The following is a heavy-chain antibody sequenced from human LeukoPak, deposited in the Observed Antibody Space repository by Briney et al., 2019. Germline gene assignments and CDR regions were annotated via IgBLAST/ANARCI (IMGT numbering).Heavy chain of an antibody. V-gene: IGHV4-4*07. J-gene: IGHJ3*02. CDR2: IHTSGIT. D-gene: IGHD3-22*01. CDR1: GDSISYYY. CDR3: ARDRYYYDSSGDAFDI. Sequence: PSETLSLTCTVSGDSISYYYWSWIRQPAGKGLEWIGRIHTSGITNYNPSLKSRVTMSVDTSKNQFSPKLSSVTAADTAVYYCARDRYYYDSSGDAFDIWGQGTMVTVSS.